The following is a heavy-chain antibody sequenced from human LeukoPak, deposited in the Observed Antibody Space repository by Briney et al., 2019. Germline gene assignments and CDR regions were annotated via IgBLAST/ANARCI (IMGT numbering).Heavy chain of an antibody. CDR2: ISGSGGST. V-gene: IGHV3-23*01. J-gene: IGHJ4*02. CDR3: ASPIAVAGNDYFDY. Sequence: PGGSLRLSCAASGFTFSSYAMSWVRQAPGKGLEWVSAISGSGGSTYYADSVKGRFTISRDNSKNTLYLQMNSLRAEDTTVYYCASPIAVAGNDYFDYWGQGTLVTVSS. D-gene: IGHD6-19*01. CDR1: GFTFSSYA.